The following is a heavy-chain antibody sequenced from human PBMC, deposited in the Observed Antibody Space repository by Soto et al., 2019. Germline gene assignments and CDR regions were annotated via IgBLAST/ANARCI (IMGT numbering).Heavy chain of an antibody. CDR1: GFIFCGHD. CDR3: AKGEYSSSTNWFDP. J-gene: IGHJ5*02. D-gene: IGHD6-6*01. V-gene: IGHV3-23*01. CDR2: IGSGGST. Sequence: PGGSLRLCCAGSGFIFCGHDMDWVRQATGKGLEWVSSIGSGGSTYYADSVKGRFTISRDNSKNTLYLQMNSLRAEDTAVYYCAKGEYSSSTNWFDPWGQGTLVTVSS.